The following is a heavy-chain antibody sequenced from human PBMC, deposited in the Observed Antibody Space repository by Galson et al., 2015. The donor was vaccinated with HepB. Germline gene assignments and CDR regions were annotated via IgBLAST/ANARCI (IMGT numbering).Heavy chain of an antibody. Sequence: SVKVSCKASGGTFSTFAINWVRLAPGQGLEWMGGVSPIFATTNYAQKFQGRLTITADKSTNSAYMELSSLRSEDTAVYYCANVGCSNGICYYYYFDSWGQGTLVTVSS. J-gene: IGHJ4*02. V-gene: IGHV1-69*06. CDR3: ANVGCSNGICYYYYFDS. D-gene: IGHD2-8*01. CDR2: VSPIFATT. CDR1: GGTFSTFA.